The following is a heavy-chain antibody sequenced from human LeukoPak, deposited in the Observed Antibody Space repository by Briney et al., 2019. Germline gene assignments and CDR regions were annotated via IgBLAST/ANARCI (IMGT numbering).Heavy chain of an antibody. J-gene: IGHJ4*02. V-gene: IGHV1-69*13. CDR2: IIPIFGTA. CDR3: ASERGTIAAAGRN. CDR1: GGTFSSYA. Sequence: ASVKVSCKSSGGTFSSYAISWVRQAPGQGLEWMGGIIPIFGTANYAQKFQGRVTITADESTSTAYMELSSLRSEDTAVYYCASERGTIAAAGRNWGQGTLVTVSS. D-gene: IGHD6-13*01.